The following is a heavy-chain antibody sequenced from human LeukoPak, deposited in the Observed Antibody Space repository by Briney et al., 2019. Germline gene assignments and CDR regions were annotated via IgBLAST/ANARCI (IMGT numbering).Heavy chain of an antibody. CDR1: GLRFSDYY. Sequence: GSLRLSCAASGLRFSDYYVSWIRQAPGRGLQWVSYISSGGDIMHYADSVKGRFTSSRDNAKNSGYLQMNSLRAEDTAVYYCAELGITMIGGVWGKGTTVTISS. J-gene: IGHJ6*04. V-gene: IGHV3-11*04. CDR3: AELGITMIGGV. D-gene: IGHD3-10*02. CDR2: ISSGGDIM.